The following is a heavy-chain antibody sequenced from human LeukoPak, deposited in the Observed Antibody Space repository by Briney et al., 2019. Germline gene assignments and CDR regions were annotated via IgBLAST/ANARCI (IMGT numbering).Heavy chain of an antibody. J-gene: IGHJ4*02. V-gene: IGHV1-2*06. Sequence: ASVKVSCKASGYTFTGYYMHWVRQAPGQGLEWMGRINPNSGGTNYAQKFQGRVTMTRDTSISTAYMGLSRLRSDDTAVYYCARDSSLRYFDWSIDYWGQGTLVTVSS. D-gene: IGHD3-9*01. CDR3: ARDSSLRYFDWSIDY. CDR1: GYTFTGYY. CDR2: INPNSGGT.